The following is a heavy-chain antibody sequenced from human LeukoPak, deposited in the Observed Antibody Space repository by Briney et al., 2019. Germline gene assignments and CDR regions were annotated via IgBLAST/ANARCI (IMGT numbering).Heavy chain of an antibody. CDR3: ARDTSYYDFWSGPWGYYYYYMDV. D-gene: IGHD3-3*01. J-gene: IGHJ6*03. V-gene: IGHV3-48*01. CDR1: GFTFSSYS. CDR2: ISSSSTI. Sequence: PGGSLRLSCAASGFTFSSYSMNWVRQAPGKGLEWVSYISSSSTIYYADSVKGRFTISRDNAKNSLYLQMNSLRAEDTAVYYCARDTSYYDFWSGPWGYYYYYMDVWGKGTTVTVSS.